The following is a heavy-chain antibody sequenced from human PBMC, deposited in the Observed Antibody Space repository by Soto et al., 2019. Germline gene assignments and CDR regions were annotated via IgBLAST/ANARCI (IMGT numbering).Heavy chain of an antibody. CDR1: GYTLTELS. CDR3: ATVRYCSGGSCYRFGYYFDY. Sequence: ASVKVSCKVSGYTLTELSMHWVRQAPGKGLEWMGGFDPEDGETIYAQKFQGRVTMTEDTSTDTAYMGLSSLRSEDTAVYYCATVRYCSGGSCYRFGYYFDYWGQGTLVTVSS. J-gene: IGHJ4*02. D-gene: IGHD2-15*01. CDR2: FDPEDGET. V-gene: IGHV1-24*01.